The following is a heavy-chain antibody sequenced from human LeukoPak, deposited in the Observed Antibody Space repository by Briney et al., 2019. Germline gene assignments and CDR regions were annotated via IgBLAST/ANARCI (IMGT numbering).Heavy chain of an antibody. CDR3: ARGRYYDSSGYYKRGLCYFDY. CDR1: GGSFSGYY. CDR2: INHSGST. J-gene: IGHJ4*02. D-gene: IGHD3-22*01. Sequence: SETLSLTCAVYGGSFSGYYWSWIRQPPGKGLEWIGEINHSGSTNYNPSLKSRVTISVDTSKNQFSLKLSSVTAADTAVYYCARGRYYDSSGYYKRGLCYFDYWGQGTLVTVSS. V-gene: IGHV4-34*01.